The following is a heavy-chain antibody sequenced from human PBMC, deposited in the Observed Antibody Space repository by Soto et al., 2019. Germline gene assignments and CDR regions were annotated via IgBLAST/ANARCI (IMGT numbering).Heavy chain of an antibody. D-gene: IGHD2-21*01. CDR2: ISSDGSNE. CDR3: ARDLWFPTPLPDF. V-gene: IGHV3-30-3*01. Sequence: QVQLVESGGGVVQPGRSLRLSCAASGFTFSSYAMHWVRQAPGMGLEWVAVISSDGSNEYYADSVRGRFTISRDNSKNTLYLQMNTLRTEDTAVYYCARDLWFPTPLPDFWGQGALVTVSS. CDR1: GFTFSSYA. J-gene: IGHJ4*02.